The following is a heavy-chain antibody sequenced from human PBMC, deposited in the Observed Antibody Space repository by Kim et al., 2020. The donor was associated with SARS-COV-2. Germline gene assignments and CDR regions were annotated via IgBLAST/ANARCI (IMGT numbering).Heavy chain of an antibody. CDR3: TRQRDDYVWGSYRPFTLGEAFDI. Sequence: GGSLRLSCAASGFTFSGSAMHWVRQASGKGLEWVGRIRSKANSYATAYAASVKGRFTISRDDSKNTAYLQMNSLKTEDTAVYYCTRQRDDYVWGSYRPFTLGEAFDIWGQGTMVTVSS. J-gene: IGHJ3*02. CDR2: IRSKANSYAT. D-gene: IGHD3-16*02. CDR1: GFTFSGSA. V-gene: IGHV3-73*01.